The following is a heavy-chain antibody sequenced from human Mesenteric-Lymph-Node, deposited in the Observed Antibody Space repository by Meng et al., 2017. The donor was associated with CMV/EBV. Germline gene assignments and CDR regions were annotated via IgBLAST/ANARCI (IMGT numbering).Heavy chain of an antibody. Sequence: GESLKISCAASGFTFSDYSMNWVRQAPGKGLEWLSYISSSPTTIYYADSVKGRFIISRDDAKGSLYLQMNNLRVDDTAVYYCAKDQGRYDRNFDYWGQGTLVTVSS. V-gene: IGHV3-48*04. CDR1: GFTFSDYS. CDR3: AKDQGRYDRNFDY. J-gene: IGHJ4*02. D-gene: IGHD3-16*01. CDR2: ISSSPTTI.